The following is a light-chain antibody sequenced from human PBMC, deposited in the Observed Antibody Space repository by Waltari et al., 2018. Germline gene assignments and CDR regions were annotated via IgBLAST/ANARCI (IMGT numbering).Light chain of an antibody. J-gene: IGKJ2*01. CDR3: QQYDSWLLYT. CDR1: QSVSSN. CDR2: GAS. Sequence: EIVMTQSPATLSVSPGERVTLSCRASQSVSSNLAWYQQKRGQAPRLLLYGASTRVTGIPARFSGSGSGTEVTLTISSLQSEDFAVYFCQQYDSWLLYTFGQGTNLEIK. V-gene: IGKV3-15*01.